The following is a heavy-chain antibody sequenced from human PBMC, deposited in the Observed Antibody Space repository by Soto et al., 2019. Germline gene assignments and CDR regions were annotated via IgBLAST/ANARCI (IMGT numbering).Heavy chain of an antibody. CDR1: GFTFSSYS. V-gene: IGHV3-21*01. CDR2: ISSSSSYI. J-gene: IGHJ6*02. CDR3: ARSGRYYDFWSGYYSSPGYSKDGMDV. Sequence: GGSLRLSCAASGFTFSSYSMNWVRQAPGKGLEWVSSISSSSSYIYYADSVKGRFTISRDNAKNSLYLQMNSLRAEDTAVYYCARSGRYYDFWSGYYSSPGYSKDGMDVWGQGTTVTVSS. D-gene: IGHD3-3*01.